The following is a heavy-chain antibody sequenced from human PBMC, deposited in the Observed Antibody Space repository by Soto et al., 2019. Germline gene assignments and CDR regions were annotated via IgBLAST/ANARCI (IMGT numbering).Heavy chain of an antibody. CDR2: ISFSDGGT. CDR1: GFTFSSYA. J-gene: IGHJ2*01. CDR3: VKDDRILGRRYFDL. D-gene: IGHD2-15*01. Sequence: VGSLRLSCAASGFTFSSYAMTWVRQAPGKGLEWVSSISFSDGGTYYADSVKGRLTISRDNSKNTLFLQMNSLRVEDTAVYYCVKDDRILGRRYFDLWGRGTLVTVSS. V-gene: IGHV3-23*01.